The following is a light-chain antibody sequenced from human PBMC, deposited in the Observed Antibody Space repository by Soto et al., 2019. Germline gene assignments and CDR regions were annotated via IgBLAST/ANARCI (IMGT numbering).Light chain of an antibody. J-gene: IGLJ1*01. Sequence: QSALTQPRSVSGSPGQSVTISCTGTSSDVGTYDFVSWYQQHPGKAPRLMIFDVSERPSGVPDRFSGSKSGYTASLTISGLQAEDEADYYCCLYAVTFYVFGTGTKLTVL. CDR1: SSDVGTYDF. CDR3: CLYAVTFYV. CDR2: DVS. V-gene: IGLV2-11*01.